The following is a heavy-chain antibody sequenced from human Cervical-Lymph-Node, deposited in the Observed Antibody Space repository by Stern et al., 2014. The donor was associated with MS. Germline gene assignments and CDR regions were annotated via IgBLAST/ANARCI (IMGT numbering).Heavy chain of an antibody. CDR2: INAGNGNT. Sequence: QVQLVQSGAEVKKPGASVKVSCKASGYTLTSYAMHWVRQAPGQRLEWMGWINAGNGNTKYSQKFQGRVTITRDTSASTAYMELSSLRSEDTAVYYCARDSVYSGYDFGFDYWGQGTLVTVSS. D-gene: IGHD5-12*01. CDR1: GYTLTSYA. V-gene: IGHV1-3*01. CDR3: ARDSVYSGYDFGFDY. J-gene: IGHJ4*02.